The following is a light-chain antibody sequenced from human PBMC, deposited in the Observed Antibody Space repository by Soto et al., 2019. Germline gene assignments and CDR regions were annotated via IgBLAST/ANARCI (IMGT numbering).Light chain of an antibody. V-gene: IGKV3-15*01. CDR3: HQYNGWPRT. Sequence: EIVRTQSPAPLSVSAGERVTLSCTARQSSSISLDWYQQKPGQAPSLLFYGESTRASGVPARFSGSGSGTEFTLTIRSLQSEDFAVYYCHQYNGWPRTFGEGTKVEI. CDR1: QSSSIS. CDR2: GES. J-gene: IGKJ1*01.